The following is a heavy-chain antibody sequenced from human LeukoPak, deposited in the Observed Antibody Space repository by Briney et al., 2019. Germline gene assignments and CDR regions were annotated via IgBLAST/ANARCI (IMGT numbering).Heavy chain of an antibody. D-gene: IGHD3-10*01. Sequence: SVALSLTCTVSGGSLSSYYWSWIRQPPGKGLEWIGYIYYSGSTNYNPSLKSRVTISVDTSKNQFSLKLSSVTAADTAVYYCARAYYYGSGSYGLDYWGQGTLGTVSS. V-gene: IGHV4-59*01. CDR3: ARAYYYGSGSYGLDY. J-gene: IGHJ4*02. CDR1: GGSLSSYY. CDR2: IYYSGST.